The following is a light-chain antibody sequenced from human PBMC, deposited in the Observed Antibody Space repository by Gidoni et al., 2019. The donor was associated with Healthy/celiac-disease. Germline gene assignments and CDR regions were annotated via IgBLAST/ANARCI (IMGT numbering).Light chain of an antibody. J-gene: IGKJ3*01. CDR2: AAA. CDR1: QSISRY. V-gene: IGKV1-39*01. Sequence: DIQMTQTPSSLSASVGDRVTITCRASQSISRYLNWYQQKPGKAPKLLIYAAASLQSGVPSRFSGSGSGTDFTRTISSLQPEDFATYYCQQSYSTLGAFGPGTKVDIK. CDR3: QQSYSTLGA.